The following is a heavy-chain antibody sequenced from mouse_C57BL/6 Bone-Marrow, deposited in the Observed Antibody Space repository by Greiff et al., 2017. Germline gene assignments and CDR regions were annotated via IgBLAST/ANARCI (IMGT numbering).Heavy chain of an antibody. V-gene: IGHV1-55*01. J-gene: IGHJ4*01. D-gene: IGHD1-1*01. Sequence: QVQLQQPGAELVKPGASVKMSCKASGYTFTSYWITWVKQRPGQGLEWIGDIYPGSGSTNYNEKFKSKATLTVDTSSSTAYMPLSSLTSEDSAVYCCARGATVVGAMDYWGQGTSVTVSS. CDR2: IYPGSGST. CDR3: ARGATVVGAMDY. CDR1: GYTFTSYW.